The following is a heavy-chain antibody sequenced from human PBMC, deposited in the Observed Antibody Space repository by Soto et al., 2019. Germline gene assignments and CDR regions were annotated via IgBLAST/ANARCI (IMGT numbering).Heavy chain of an antibody. J-gene: IGHJ4*02. CDR3: AKDRERYCSGGSCFHAFDY. V-gene: IGHV3-23*01. Sequence: EVQLLESGGGLVQPGGSLRLSCAASGFIFSSYAMSWVRQAPGKGLEWVSTISGSADSTYYADFVKGRFTFSRDNSKNTLYLQMNSLRAEDTAVYYCAKDRERYCSGGSCFHAFDYWGQGSLVTVSS. CDR1: GFIFSSYA. D-gene: IGHD2-15*01. CDR2: ISGSADST.